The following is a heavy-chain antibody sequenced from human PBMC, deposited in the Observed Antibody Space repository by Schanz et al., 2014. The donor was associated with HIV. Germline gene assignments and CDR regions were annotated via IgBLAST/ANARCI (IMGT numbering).Heavy chain of an antibody. J-gene: IGHJ6*02. V-gene: IGHV1-69*13. D-gene: IGHD6-13*01. Sequence: QVQLVQSGAEVKKPGASVRVSCKASGYSFTFYGISWVRQAPGQGLEWMGGIIPIFGPANYSPKFRDRVTITADESTSTAYMELSSLSSEDAAIYYCARRELGAPRYRSWAGEAHYYGMDVWGQGTTVTVSS. CDR2: IIPIFGPA. CDR1: GYSFTFYG. CDR3: ARRELGAPRYRSWAGEAHYYGMDV.